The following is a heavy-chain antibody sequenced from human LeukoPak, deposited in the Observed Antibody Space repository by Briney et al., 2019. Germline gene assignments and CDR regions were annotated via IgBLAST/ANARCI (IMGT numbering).Heavy chain of an antibody. Sequence: PSETLSLTCTVSGGSISSCYWSWIRQPPGKGLEWIGYMYTSGSTNYNPSLKSRVTISVDTSKNQFSLKLSSVTAADTAVYYCARRTGRDGYNSYFDYWGQGTLVTVSS. CDR3: ARRTGRDGYNSYFDY. D-gene: IGHD5-24*01. J-gene: IGHJ4*02. V-gene: IGHV4-4*09. CDR1: GGSISSCY. CDR2: MYTSGST.